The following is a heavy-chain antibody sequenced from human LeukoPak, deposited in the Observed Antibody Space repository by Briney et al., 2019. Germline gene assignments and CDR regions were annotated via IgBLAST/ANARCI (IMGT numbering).Heavy chain of an antibody. Sequence: SETLSLTCTVSGGSISSYYWSWIRQPPGKGLEWIGYIYYSGSTYYNPSLKSRVTISLDTSKNQFSLKLSSVTAADTAIYYCARDFSSSSSVYYYYYMDVWGKGTTVTVSS. CDR1: GGSISSYY. J-gene: IGHJ6*03. D-gene: IGHD6-6*01. CDR3: ARDFSSSSSVYYYYYMDV. V-gene: IGHV4-59*12. CDR2: IYYSGST.